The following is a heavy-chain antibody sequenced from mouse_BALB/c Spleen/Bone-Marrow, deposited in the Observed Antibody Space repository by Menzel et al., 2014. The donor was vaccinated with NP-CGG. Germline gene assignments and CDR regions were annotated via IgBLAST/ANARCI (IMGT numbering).Heavy chain of an antibody. CDR1: GYTFSSYW. J-gene: IGHJ3*01. Sequence: VQLQQSGAELMKPGASVKISCKATGYTFSSYWIEWVKQRPGHGLEWIGEILPGSGTTNFHEKFKGKATFTADTSSNTAYMQLSSLASEDSAVYYCARSPYWGQGTLVTVSA. CDR2: ILPGSGTT. V-gene: IGHV1-9*01. CDR3: ARSPY.